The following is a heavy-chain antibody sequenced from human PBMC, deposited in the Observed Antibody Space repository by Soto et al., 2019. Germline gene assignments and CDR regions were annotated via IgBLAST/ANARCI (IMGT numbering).Heavy chain of an antibody. J-gene: IGHJ3*02. D-gene: IGHD3-9*01. CDR2: ISGSGGST. CDR1: GFTFSSYA. CDR3: AKDAGNYDILTGYYNTHAFDI. V-gene: IGHV3-23*01. Sequence: GGSLRLSCAASGFTFSSYAMSWVRQAPGKGLEWVSAISGSGGSTYYADSVKGRFTISRDNSKNTLYLQMNSLRAEDTAVYYCAKDAGNYDILTGYYNTHAFDIWGQGTMVTVSS.